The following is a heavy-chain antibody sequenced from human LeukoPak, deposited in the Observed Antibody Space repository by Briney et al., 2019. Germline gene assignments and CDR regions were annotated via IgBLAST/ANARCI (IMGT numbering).Heavy chain of an antibody. CDR1: GFTFSSYA. V-gene: IGHV3-23*01. CDR2: ISGSGGGT. CDR3: AKARGDRSSYGMDV. J-gene: IGHJ6*02. Sequence: GGSLRLSCAASGFTFSSYAMSWVRQAPGKGLEWVSAISGSGGGTYYAESVKGRFTISGDNSGDTLFLQMNSLRAEDTALYYCAKARGDRSSYGMDVWGQGTTVTVSS. D-gene: IGHD2-21*01.